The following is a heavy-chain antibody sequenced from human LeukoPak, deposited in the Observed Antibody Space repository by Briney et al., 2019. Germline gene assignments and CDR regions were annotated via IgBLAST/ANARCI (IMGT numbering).Heavy chain of an antibody. J-gene: IGHJ4*02. V-gene: IGHV4-4*07. D-gene: IGHD6-19*01. CDR1: GGSISSYY. CDR3: ARATSRQGGQWLVYYFDY. CDR2: IYTSGST. Sequence: PSETLSLTSTVSGGSISSYYWSWIRQPAGKGLEWIGRIYTSGSTNYNPSLKSRVTMSVDTSKNQFSLKLSSVTAADTAVYYCARATSRQGGQWLVYYFDYWGQGTLVTVSS.